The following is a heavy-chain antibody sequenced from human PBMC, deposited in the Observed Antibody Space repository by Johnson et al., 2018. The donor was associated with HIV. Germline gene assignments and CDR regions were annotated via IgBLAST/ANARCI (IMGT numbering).Heavy chain of an antibody. CDR3: ARAGVVFSTASHDAFDI. V-gene: IGHV3-30*03. J-gene: IGHJ3*02. CDR2: VSYDGSKQ. Sequence: QVQLVESGGGVVQPGRSLRLSCVASGFTFSSYGMHWVRQAPGKGLEWVAIVSYDGSKQYYPDSVKGRFTISRDNSKNTLYLQMNSLRAEDTAVYYCARAGVVFSTASHDAFDIWGQGTMVTVSS. D-gene: IGHD2-21*01. CDR1: GFTFSSYG.